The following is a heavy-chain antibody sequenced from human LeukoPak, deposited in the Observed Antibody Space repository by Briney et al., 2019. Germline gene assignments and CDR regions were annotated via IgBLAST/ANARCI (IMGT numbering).Heavy chain of an antibody. V-gene: IGHV4-34*01. Sequence: SETLSLTCPVYGGSFGGYYWSWIRQPPGKGLEWIGEINHSGSTNYDPSLRSRVTISVDTSKNQFSLKLSSVTAADTAVYYCARGMIGISTFRFDYWGQGTLVTVSS. CDR1: GGSFGGYY. J-gene: IGHJ4*02. D-gene: IGHD3-16*01. CDR3: ARGMIGISTFRFDY. CDR2: INHSGST.